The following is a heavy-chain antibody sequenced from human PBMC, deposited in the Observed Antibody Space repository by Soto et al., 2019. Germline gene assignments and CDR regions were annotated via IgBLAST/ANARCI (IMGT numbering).Heavy chain of an antibody. D-gene: IGHD5-18*01. Sequence: RGESLKISCKGSGYSFTSYWIGWVRQMPGKGLEWMGIIYPGDSDTRYSPSFQGQVTISADKSISTAYLQWSSLKASDTAMYYWAKQDTAMAQNYYGMDVWGQGTTVTVS. J-gene: IGHJ6*02. V-gene: IGHV5-51*01. CDR1: GYSFTSYW. CDR2: IYPGDSDT. CDR3: AKQDTAMAQNYYGMDV.